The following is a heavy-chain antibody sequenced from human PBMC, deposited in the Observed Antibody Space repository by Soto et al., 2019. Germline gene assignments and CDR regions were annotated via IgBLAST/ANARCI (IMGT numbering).Heavy chain of an antibody. D-gene: IGHD3-10*01. J-gene: IGHJ4*02. CDR1: GLTFGSRA. V-gene: IGHV3-23*01. CDR2: ITDTGGDA. CDR3: ARGSTDSYPGSRIFDF. Sequence: GGSLRLSCVASGLTFGSRAMSWVRQAPGEGLQWVSTITDTGGDAKYADSVRGRFVISRENSKKILYLQMTSLTAEDSAMYFCARGSTDSYPGSRIFDFWGRGTLVTVSS.